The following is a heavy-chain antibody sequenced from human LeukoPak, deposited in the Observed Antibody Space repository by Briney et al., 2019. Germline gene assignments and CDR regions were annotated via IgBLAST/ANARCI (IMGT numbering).Heavy chain of an antibody. CDR2: INHSGST. V-gene: IGHV4-59*02. CDR1: GASVRGYH. D-gene: IGHD6-13*01. Sequence: SVNLSLNCTVSGASVRGYHWGWLRPRPGKGLEWIGYINHSGSTNYNPSLKSRVTISVDTSKNQFSLNLNSVTAADTAVYYCTRDRYSLSNWSPGTLVTVAS. J-gene: IGHJ4*02. CDR3: TRDRYSLSN.